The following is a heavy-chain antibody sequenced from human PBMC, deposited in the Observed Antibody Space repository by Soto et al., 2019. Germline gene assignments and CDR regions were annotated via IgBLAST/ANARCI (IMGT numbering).Heavy chain of an antibody. J-gene: IGHJ4*02. V-gene: IGHV4-39*02. CDR1: GGSISSSSYY. D-gene: IGHD1-20*01. CDR3: ARDISEHTRAFEY. CDR2: IYYSGST. Sequence: SETLSLTCTVSGGSISSSSYYWGWIRQPPGKGLEWIGSIYYSGSTYYNPSPKSRVTISVDTSKNQFSLKLSSVTAADTAVYYCARDISEHTRAFEYWGQGSLVTVSS.